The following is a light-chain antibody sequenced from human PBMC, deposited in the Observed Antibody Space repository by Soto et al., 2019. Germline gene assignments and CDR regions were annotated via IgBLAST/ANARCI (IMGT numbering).Light chain of an antibody. CDR1: SSNIGSNT. CDR2: SNN. V-gene: IGLV1-44*01. Sequence: QSVLTQPPSASGTPGQRVTISCSGSSSNIGSNTVSWYQQLPGTAPKLLIYSNNRRPSGVPERFSGSNSGTSASPAISGLQSEDEADYYCAAWDDSLNGFYVFGTGTKVTVL. CDR3: AAWDDSLNGFYV. J-gene: IGLJ1*01.